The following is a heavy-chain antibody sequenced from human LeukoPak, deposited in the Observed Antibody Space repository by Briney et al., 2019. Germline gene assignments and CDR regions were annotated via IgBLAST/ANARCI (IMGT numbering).Heavy chain of an antibody. CDR2: INPNSGGT. D-gene: IGHD3-3*01. CDR1: GYTFTGYY. CDR3: ARVAHYDFWSGFRYCFDY. V-gene: IGHV1-2*02. J-gene: IGHJ4*02. Sequence: ASVKVSCKASGYTFTGYYMHWVRQAPGQGLEWMGWINPNSGGTNYAQKFQGRVTMTRDTSISTAHMELSRLRSDDTAVYYCARVAHYDFWSGFRYCFDYWGQGTLVTVSS.